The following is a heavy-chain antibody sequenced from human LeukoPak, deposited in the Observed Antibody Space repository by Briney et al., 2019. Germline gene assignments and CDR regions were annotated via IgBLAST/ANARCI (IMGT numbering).Heavy chain of an antibody. D-gene: IGHD3-22*01. CDR2: IYYSGST. CDR3: ARWGDYYDPIDY. V-gene: IGHV4-39*07. Sequence: SETLSLTCTVSGGSISSSSYYWGWIRQPPGKGLEWIGSIYYSGSTYYNPSLKSRVTISVDTSKNQFSLKLSSVTAADTAVYYCARWGDYYDPIDYWGQGTLVTVSS. CDR1: GGSISSSSYY. J-gene: IGHJ4*02.